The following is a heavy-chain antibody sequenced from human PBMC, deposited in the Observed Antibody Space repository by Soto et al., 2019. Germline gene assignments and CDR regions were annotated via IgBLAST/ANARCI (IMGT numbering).Heavy chain of an antibody. D-gene: IGHD6-13*01. J-gene: IGHJ4*01. V-gene: IGHV1-18*01. CDR3: ARDSLTYSSPFDY. Sequence: QVQLVQSGAELKKPGASVKISCKASGYTFSDYIITWVRQAPGQGLEWMGWFSDYNGNTNYAQKFLGRVSMTTVTSTSTAYLELKSLTSDDTAVYYCARDSLTYSSPFDYWGQGTLITVSS. CDR1: GYTFSDYI. CDR2: FSDYNGNT.